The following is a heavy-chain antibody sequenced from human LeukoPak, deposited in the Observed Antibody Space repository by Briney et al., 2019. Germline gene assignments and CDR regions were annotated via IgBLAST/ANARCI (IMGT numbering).Heavy chain of an antibody. D-gene: IGHD2-2*01. Sequence: SETLSLTCTVSGGSISSSSYYWGWIRQPPGKGLEWIGSIYYSGSTYYNPSLKSRVTISVDTSKNQFSLKLSSVTAADTAVYYCASRVVPAAMDYYYYGMDVWGQGTTVTVSS. CDR1: GGSISSSSYY. V-gene: IGHV4-39*01. CDR2: IYYSGST. CDR3: ASRVVPAAMDYYYYGMDV. J-gene: IGHJ6*02.